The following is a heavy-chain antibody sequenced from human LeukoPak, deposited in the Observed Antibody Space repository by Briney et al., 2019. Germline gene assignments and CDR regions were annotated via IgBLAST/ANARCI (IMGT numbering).Heavy chain of an antibody. CDR1: GFMFTDYA. D-gene: IGHD1-1*01. V-gene: IGHV3-23*01. CDR2: IRGGGDT. CDR3: AKANWVSNGDAVW. Sequence: GGSLRLSCAASGFMFTDYAMSWVRQAPARGLEWVSSIRGGGDTFYADSVKGRFTLSRDDSKNTVYLQPNNLRVEDTAVYYCAKANWVSNGDAVWWGQGTLVTVSS. J-gene: IGHJ4*02.